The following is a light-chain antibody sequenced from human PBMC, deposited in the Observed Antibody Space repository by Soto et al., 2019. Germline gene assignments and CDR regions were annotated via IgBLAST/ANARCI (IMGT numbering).Light chain of an antibody. CDR3: AAWDASLTGFYV. Sequence: QAVRTQPPSASGTPAQGTTISSSRSSSNIGSNTVNWYQQLPGTAPKLLIYYNNQRPSGVPDRFSGSKSGTSASLAISGLQSEDEADYYCAAWDASLTGFYVFGTGTKVTVL. J-gene: IGLJ1*01. V-gene: IGLV1-44*01. CDR2: YNN. CDR1: SSNIGSNT.